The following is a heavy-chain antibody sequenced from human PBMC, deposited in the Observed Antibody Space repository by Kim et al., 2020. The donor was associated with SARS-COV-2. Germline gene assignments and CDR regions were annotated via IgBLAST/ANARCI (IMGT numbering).Heavy chain of an antibody. D-gene: IGHD3-22*01. CDR1: GGSISSGSYY. V-gene: IGHV4-39*02. CDR2: IYYSGST. CDR3: ARDPLISMIVVAQGYYYGMDV. Sequence: SETLSLTCTVSGGSISSGSYYWGWIRQPPGKGLEWIGSIYYSGSTYYNPSLKSRVTISVDTSKNQFSLKLSSVTAADTAVYYCARDPLISMIVVAQGYYYGMDVWGAGTTVTLSP. J-gene: IGHJ6*04.